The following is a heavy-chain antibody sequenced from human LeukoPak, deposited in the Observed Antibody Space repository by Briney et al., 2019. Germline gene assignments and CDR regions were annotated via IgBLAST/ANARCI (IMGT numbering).Heavy chain of an antibody. CDR2: IWADGSKK. CDR3: VRDGAAAGWDYDY. D-gene: IGHD6-13*01. Sequence: GGSLRLSCAASGFTFSSHGFYWVRQAPGRGLEWVAVIWADGSKKYYGDSVKGRFTISRDNSRNTLYLQMNSLRAEDTAVYHCVRDGAAAGWDYDYWGQGILVTVSS. CDR1: GFTFSSHG. J-gene: IGHJ4*02. V-gene: IGHV3-33*01.